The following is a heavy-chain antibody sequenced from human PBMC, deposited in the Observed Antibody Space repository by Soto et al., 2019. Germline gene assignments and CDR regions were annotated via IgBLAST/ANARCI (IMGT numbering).Heavy chain of an antibody. CDR3: ASERAGWFGSV. CDR2: IKQDGSEK. D-gene: IGHD3-10*01. J-gene: IGHJ6*02. CDR1: GFTFSSYA. V-gene: IGHV3-7*05. Sequence: GGSLRLSCAASGFTFSSYAMSWVRQAPGKGLEWVANIKQDGSEKYYVDSVKGRFTISRDNAKNSLYLQMNSLRAEDTAVYYCASERAGWFGSVWGQGTTVTVSS.